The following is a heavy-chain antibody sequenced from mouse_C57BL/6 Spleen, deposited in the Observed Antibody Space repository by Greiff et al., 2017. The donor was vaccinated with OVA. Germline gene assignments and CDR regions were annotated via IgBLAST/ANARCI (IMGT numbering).Heavy chain of an antibody. V-gene: IGHV5-4*01. CDR3: ARMWAGTGYFDV. Sequence: EVHLVESGGGLVKPGGSLKLSCAASGFTFTSYAMSWVRQTPDKRLEWVATISPGGSYPYYPDNVKGRFTISRDNANNNLYLQMSRLKSEYTAMYYCARMWAGTGYFDVWGTGTTVTVSS. J-gene: IGHJ1*03. D-gene: IGHD4-1*01. CDR2: ISPGGSYP. CDR1: GFTFTSYA.